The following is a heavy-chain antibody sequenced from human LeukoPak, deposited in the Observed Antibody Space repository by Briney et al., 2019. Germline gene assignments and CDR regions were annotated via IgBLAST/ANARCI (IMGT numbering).Heavy chain of an antibody. CDR1: GYTFTTYD. V-gene: IGHV1-8*01. J-gene: IGHJ5*02. Sequence: ASVKVSCKASGYTFTTYDINWVRQATGQGLEWMGWMNPNSGNTGYAQKFQGRVTMTRNTSMSTAHMELNSLRSEDTAVYYCVRGRDSSGWYNWFDPWGQGTLVTVSS. D-gene: IGHD6-19*01. CDR2: MNPNSGNT. CDR3: VRGRDSSGWYNWFDP.